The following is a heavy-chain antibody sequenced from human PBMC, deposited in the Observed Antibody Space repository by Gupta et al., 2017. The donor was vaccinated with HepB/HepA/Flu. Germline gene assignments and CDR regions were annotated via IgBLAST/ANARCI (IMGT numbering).Heavy chain of an antibody. J-gene: IGHJ4*02. CDR1: GYTFINYY. Sequence: QVQLVQSGAEVKKPGASVKVSCKVSGYTFINYYIHWVRQAPEQGLEWMGWINTNRGATSDAQKFQGRVTMTRDTSINTAYLELSRLTSDDTAVYYCARRGGYYDYWGQGTLVTVSS. D-gene: IGHD3-10*01. V-gene: IGHV1-2*02. CDR2: INTNRGAT. CDR3: ARRGGYYDY.